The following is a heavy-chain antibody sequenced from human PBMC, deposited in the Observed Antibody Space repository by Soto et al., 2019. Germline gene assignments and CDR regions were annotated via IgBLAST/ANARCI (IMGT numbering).Heavy chain of an antibody. CDR2: INAGNGNT. J-gene: IGHJ6*02. Sequence: GVSVKVSCKASGYAFTIYAMHWVRQAPGQRLEWMGWINAGNGNTKYSQKFQGRVTITRDTSASTAYMELSSLRSEDTAVYYCARGGLFLYYYYGMDVWGQGTTVTVSS. CDR3: ARGGLFLYYYYGMDV. V-gene: IGHV1-3*01. CDR1: GYAFTIYA.